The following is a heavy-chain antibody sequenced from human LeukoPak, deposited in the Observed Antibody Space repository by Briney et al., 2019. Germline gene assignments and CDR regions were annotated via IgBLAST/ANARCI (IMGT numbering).Heavy chain of an antibody. D-gene: IGHD6-6*01. J-gene: IGHJ2*01. V-gene: IGHV4-39*01. CDR3: ARPSPVLGFDL. CDR2: IDYSGNT. Sequence: SETLSLTCSVSGDSIRSNNYHWGWIRPSPGKGLEWIGTIDYSGNTYYNPSLNSRVTISADTSRNQFSLKLSSVTAADTAVYYCARPSPVLGFDLWGRGTLVTVSS. CDR1: GDSIRSNNYH.